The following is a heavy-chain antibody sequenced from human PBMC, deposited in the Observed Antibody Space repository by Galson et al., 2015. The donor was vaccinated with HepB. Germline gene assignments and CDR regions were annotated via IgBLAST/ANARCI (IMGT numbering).Heavy chain of an antibody. D-gene: IGHD6-6*01. CDR1: GGTFSSYA. V-gene: IGHV1-69*04. CDR2: IIPILGIA. CDR3: ARLSYEYSSSYWFDP. Sequence: SVKVSCKASGGTFSSYAISWVRQALGQGLEWMGRIIPILGIANYAQKFQGRVTITADKSTSTAYMELSSLRSEDTAVYYCARLSYEYSSSYWFDPWGQGTLVTVSS. J-gene: IGHJ5*02.